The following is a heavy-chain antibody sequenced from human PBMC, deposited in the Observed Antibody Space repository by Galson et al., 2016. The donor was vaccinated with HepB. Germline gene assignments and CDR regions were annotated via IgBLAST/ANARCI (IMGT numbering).Heavy chain of an antibody. CDR3: SAYCSGGSCYGGGNWFDP. V-gene: IGHV4-4*02. Sequence: SETLSLTCAVSGGSISSSYWWSWVRQPPGKGLEWIGEIYQSGSTNYNPSLKSRVTISVDKSKNQFALELSSVTAADMAVYYCSAYCSGGSCYGGGNWFDPWGPGTLVTVSS. D-gene: IGHD2-15*01. J-gene: IGHJ5*02. CDR2: IYQSGST. CDR1: GGSISSSYW.